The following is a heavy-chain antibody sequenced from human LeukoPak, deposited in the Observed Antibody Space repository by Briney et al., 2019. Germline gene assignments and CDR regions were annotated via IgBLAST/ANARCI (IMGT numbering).Heavy chain of an antibody. D-gene: IGHD3-16*01. CDR1: GYSITSGFS. CDR2: ISYSGTT. V-gene: IGHV4-38-2*02. Sequence: SETLSLTCAVSGYSITSGFSWGWIRQPPGKGLEWIGTISYSGTTDYKSTLESRLTISMDTSKNLFSLRLTSVTAADTAVYYCAREGAVPGIDPWGQGTLVTVSS. J-gene: IGHJ5*02. CDR3: AREGAVPGIDP.